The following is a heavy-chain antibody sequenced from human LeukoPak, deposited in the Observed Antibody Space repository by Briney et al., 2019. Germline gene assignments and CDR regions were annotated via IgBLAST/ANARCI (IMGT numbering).Heavy chain of an antibody. V-gene: IGHV3-7*05. CDR1: GFTFSSYW. CDR3: ARNPPRYFN. Sequence: GGSLRLSCAASGFTFSSYWMIWVRQAPGKGLEWVANIQQDGSEKYYVDSVKGRFIISRDNAKNPLYLQMNSLRAEDTAVYYCARNPPRYFNWGQGTLVTVSS. D-gene: IGHD1-26*01. CDR2: IQQDGSEK. J-gene: IGHJ4*02.